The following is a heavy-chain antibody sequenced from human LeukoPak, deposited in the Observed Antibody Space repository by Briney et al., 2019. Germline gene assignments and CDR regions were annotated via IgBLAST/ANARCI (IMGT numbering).Heavy chain of an antibody. Sequence: ASVKVSCRASGYTFTAHYIHWVRQAPGQGLEWMGWIDPNSGGTNYAQKFLGSVTMTGDTSIDTAFMELSRLRSDDTAIYYCARGRGTTMVRGVITNYFDLWGRGSLVTVSS. CDR1: GYTFTAHY. J-gene: IGHJ2*01. V-gene: IGHV1-2*02. D-gene: IGHD3-10*01. CDR2: IDPNSGGT. CDR3: ARGRGTTMVRGVITNYFDL.